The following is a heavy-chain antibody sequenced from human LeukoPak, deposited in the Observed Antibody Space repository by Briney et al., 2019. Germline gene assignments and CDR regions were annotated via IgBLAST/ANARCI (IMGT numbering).Heavy chain of an antibody. CDR2: ISGSGGST. J-gene: IGHJ6*02. Sequence: GGSLRLSCAASGFTFSSYAMSWVRQAPGKGLEWVSAISGSGGSTYYADSVKGRFTISRDNSKNTLYLQMNSLRAEDTAVYYCAKATLQGATPLYYYYYYYGMDVWGQGTTVTVSS. V-gene: IGHV3-23*01. D-gene: IGHD1-26*01. CDR1: GFTFSSYA. CDR3: AKATLQGATPLYYYYYYYGMDV.